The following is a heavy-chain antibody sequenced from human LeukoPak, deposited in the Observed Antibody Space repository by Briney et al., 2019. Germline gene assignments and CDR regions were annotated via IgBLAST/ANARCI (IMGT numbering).Heavy chain of an antibody. Sequence: GGSLRLSCAASGFTFSSYAMSWVRQAPGKGLEWVSAISGSGGSTYYADSVKGRFTISRDNSKNTLYLQMSSLRAEDTAVYYCAKDNFRSMVRGVMGYWGQGTLVTVSS. V-gene: IGHV3-23*01. CDR1: GFTFSSYA. CDR2: ISGSGGST. D-gene: IGHD3-10*01. J-gene: IGHJ4*02. CDR3: AKDNFRSMVRGVMGY.